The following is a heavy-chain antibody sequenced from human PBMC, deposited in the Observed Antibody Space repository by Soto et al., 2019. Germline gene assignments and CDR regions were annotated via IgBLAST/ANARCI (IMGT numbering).Heavy chain of an antibody. CDR1: GGTFSSYA. V-gene: IGHV1-69*01. D-gene: IGHD3-22*01. CDR3: ARVKYYYDSSCYYYYYYGMDV. Sequence: QVQLVQSGAEVKKPGSSVKVSCKASGGTFSSYAISWVRQAPGQGLEWMGGIIPIFGTANYAQKFQGRVTITADESTSTAYMELSSLRSEDTAVYYCARVKYYYDSSCYYYYYYGMDVWGQGTTVTVSS. J-gene: IGHJ6*02. CDR2: IIPIFGTA.